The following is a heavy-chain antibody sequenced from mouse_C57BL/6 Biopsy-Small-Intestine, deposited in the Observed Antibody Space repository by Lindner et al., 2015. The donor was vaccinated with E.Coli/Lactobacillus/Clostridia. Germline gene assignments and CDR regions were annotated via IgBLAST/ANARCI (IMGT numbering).Heavy chain of an antibody. CDR2: ISYSGST. V-gene: IGHV3-8*01. CDR3: ARYPYYYGSSSSYWYFDV. Sequence: VQLQESGPGPAKPSQTLSLTCSVTGYSITSDYWNWIRKFPGNKLEYMGYISYSGSTYYNPSLKSRISITRDTSKNQYYLQLNSVSTEDTATYYCARYPYYYGSSSSYWYFDVWGTGTTVTVSS. J-gene: IGHJ1*03. CDR1: GYSITSDY. D-gene: IGHD1-1*01.